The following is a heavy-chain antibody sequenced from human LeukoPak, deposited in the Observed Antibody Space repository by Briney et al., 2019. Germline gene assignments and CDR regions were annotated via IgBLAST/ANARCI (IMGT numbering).Heavy chain of an antibody. J-gene: IGHJ3*02. CDR3: ARSGRGYDDAFDI. V-gene: IGHV3-30*02. D-gene: IGHD5-12*01. Sequence: GGSLRLSCAASRFTFSSYDIHWVRQAPGKGLEWVAFIRYDGSNKYYADSVKGRFTISRDNAKNSLDLQMNSLRAEDTAVYYCARSGRGYDDAFDIWGQGTMVTVSS. CDR2: IRYDGSNK. CDR1: RFTFSSYD.